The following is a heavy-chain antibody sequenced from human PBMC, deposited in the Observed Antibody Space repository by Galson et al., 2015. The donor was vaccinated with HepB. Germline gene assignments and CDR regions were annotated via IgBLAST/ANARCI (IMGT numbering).Heavy chain of an antibody. Sequence: LRLSCSASGFTFSSYSMNWVRQAPGKGLEWVSSISSSSSYIYYADSVKGRFTISRDNAKNSLYLQMNSLRAEDTAVYYCARGKRGIVATIRGDYWGQGTLVTVSS. CDR2: ISSSSSYI. D-gene: IGHD5-12*01. CDR1: GFTFSSYS. J-gene: IGHJ4*02. V-gene: IGHV3-21*01. CDR3: ARGKRGIVATIRGDY.